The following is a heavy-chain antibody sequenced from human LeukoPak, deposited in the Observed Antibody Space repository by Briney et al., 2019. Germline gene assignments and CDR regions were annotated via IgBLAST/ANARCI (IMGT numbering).Heavy chain of an antibody. J-gene: IGHJ4*02. CDR2: ISYDGKKR. V-gene: IGHV3-30*03. Sequence: GRSLRLSCAASGFSFSSYSMHWVRQAPGKGLEWVAVISYDGKKRFYADSVKGRFTISRDNSKNTVDLQMNSLRAEDMAVYYCARDWGYDSGTYCVYWGQGTLVTVSS. CDR3: ARDWGYDSGTYCVY. CDR1: GFSFSSYS. D-gene: IGHD3-10*01.